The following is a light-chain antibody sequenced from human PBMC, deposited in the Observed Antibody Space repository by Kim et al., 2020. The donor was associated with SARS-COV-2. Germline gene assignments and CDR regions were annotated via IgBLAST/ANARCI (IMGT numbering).Light chain of an antibody. V-gene: IGLV3-1*01. CDR3: QAWDSSTVV. CDR2: QDS. Sequence: PGKTASITCSGDKLGDKYACWYQQKPGQSPVLVIYQDSKLPSGIPERFSGSNSGNTATLTISGTQAMDEADYFCQAWDSSTVVFGGGTQLTVL. J-gene: IGLJ2*01. CDR1: KLGDKY.